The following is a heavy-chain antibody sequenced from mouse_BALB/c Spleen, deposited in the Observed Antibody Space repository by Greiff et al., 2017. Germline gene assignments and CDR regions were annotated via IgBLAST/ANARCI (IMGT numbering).Heavy chain of an antibody. CDR1: GFSLTSYG. Sequence: VQLQQSGPGLVAPSQSLSIPCTVSGFSLTSYGVHWVRQPPGKGLEWLGVIWAGGSTNYNSALMSRLSISKDNSQSQVFLKMNSLQTDDTAMYYCARLQLGRGDYWGQGTTVTVSS. CDR2: IWAGGST. CDR3: ARLQLGRGDY. J-gene: IGHJ2*01. D-gene: IGHD4-1*02. V-gene: IGHV2-9*02.